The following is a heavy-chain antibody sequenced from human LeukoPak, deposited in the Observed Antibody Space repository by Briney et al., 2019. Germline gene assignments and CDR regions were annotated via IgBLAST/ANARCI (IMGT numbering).Heavy chain of an antibody. J-gene: IGHJ4*02. D-gene: IGHD4-17*01. V-gene: IGHV3-64D*06. CDR2: ISSNGGST. Sequence: GGSLRLSCSASGFTFSRYAMHWVRQAPGKGLEYVSAISSNGGSTYYADSVKGRFTISRDNSKNTLYLQMSSLRAEDTAVYYCVKTYGDYGYYFDYWGQGTLVTVSS. CDR3: VKTYGDYGYYFDY. CDR1: GFTFSRYA.